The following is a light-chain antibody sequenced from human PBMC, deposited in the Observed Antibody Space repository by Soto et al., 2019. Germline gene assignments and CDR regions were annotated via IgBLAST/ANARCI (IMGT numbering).Light chain of an antibody. CDR2: GAS. Sequence: EIVMTQSPDTLSVSPGESATLSCRARQSISNNLAWYQQKPGQASRLLIYGASTRTTGIPARFSGSGSGTEFTLTISSLQSEDFAVYYCQQYNNWPYTFAQGTKLEI. J-gene: IGKJ2*01. CDR1: QSISNN. V-gene: IGKV3-15*01. CDR3: QQYNNWPYT.